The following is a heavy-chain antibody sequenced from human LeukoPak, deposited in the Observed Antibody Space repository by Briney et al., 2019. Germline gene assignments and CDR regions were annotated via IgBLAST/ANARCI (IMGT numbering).Heavy chain of an antibody. D-gene: IGHD3-22*01. CDR1: GYSISTLAN. CDR2: IYHGGST. CDR3: AREKALIDHYDFTGYDWEY. V-gene: IGHV4-38-2*02. Sequence: SETLSLTCTVSGYSISTLANWGWIRQSPGKGLEWVASIYHGGSTYYNPSLRGRVTISMDTSKNQISLKLTSVTAADTAVYYCAREKALIDHYDFTGYDWEYWGRGSLVIVSS. J-gene: IGHJ4*02.